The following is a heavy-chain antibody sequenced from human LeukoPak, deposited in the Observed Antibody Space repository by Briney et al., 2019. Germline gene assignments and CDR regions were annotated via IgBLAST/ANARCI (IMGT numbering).Heavy chain of an antibody. Sequence: SETLSLTCTVSGGSVRTTSYYWGWIRQSPGREPEWIGTIYFSGSTYYNPSLESRVTISVDTSNNQFSLKLNSVTAADTAVYYCARGGTFWDSWGQGTLVTVSS. CDR1: GGSVRTTSYY. CDR3: ARGGTFWDS. CDR2: IYFSGST. D-gene: IGHD3-3*01. J-gene: IGHJ4*02. V-gene: IGHV4-39*07.